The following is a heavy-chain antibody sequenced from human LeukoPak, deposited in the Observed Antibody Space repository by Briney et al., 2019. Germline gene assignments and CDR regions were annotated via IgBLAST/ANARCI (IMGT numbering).Heavy chain of an antibody. Sequence: GGSLRLSCAASGFTVSVNYMSWVRQAPGKGLEWVSVIYSGGTTYYADSERGRFTISRDTSKNTLYLQMNNLRADDTAVYYCAREDDYGSGSSLDYWGQGTLVTVSS. J-gene: IGHJ4*02. D-gene: IGHD3-10*01. CDR1: GFTVSVNY. CDR2: IYSGGTT. CDR3: AREDDYGSGSSLDY. V-gene: IGHV3-66*01.